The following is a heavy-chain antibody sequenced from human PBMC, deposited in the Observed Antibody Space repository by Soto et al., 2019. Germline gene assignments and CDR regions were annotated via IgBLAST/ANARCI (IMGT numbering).Heavy chain of an antibody. D-gene: IGHD1-26*01. V-gene: IGHV4-59*08. J-gene: IGHJ4*02. CDR3: ARRYGSAIDY. Sequence: QVQLQESGPGLVKPSETLSLTCTVSGGTISSWYWSWIRQPPGKGLEWIGYIYYSGSTNCNPSLKSPVTISVDTSKNPFSRKLSSVTAADTAVYYCARRYGSAIDYWGQGTLVTVSS. CDR1: GGTISSWY. CDR2: IYYSGST.